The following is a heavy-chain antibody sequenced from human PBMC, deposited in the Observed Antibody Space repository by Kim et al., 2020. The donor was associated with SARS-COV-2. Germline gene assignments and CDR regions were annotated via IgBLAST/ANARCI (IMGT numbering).Heavy chain of an antibody. V-gene: IGHV4-34*01. Sequence: SETLSLTCAVYGGSFSGYYWSWIRQPPGKGLEWIGEINHSGSTSYNPSLKSRVTISVDTSKNQFSLKLSSVTAADTAVYYCARGRGITIFGVVTPAWFDPWGQGTLVTVSS. J-gene: IGHJ5*02. CDR3: ARGRGITIFGVVTPAWFDP. CDR2: INHSGST. CDR1: GGSFSGYY. D-gene: IGHD3-3*01.